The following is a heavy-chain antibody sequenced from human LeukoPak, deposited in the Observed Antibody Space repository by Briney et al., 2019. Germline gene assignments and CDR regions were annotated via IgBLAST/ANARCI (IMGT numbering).Heavy chain of an antibody. Sequence: GGSLRLSCAASGFTFSSYWMSWVRQAPEKGLEWVANIKQDGSEKYYVDSVKGRFTISRDNAKNSLYLQMNSLRGEDTAVYYCAREDTAMVPVLDYWGQGTLVTVSS. CDR3: AREDTAMVPVLDY. D-gene: IGHD5-18*01. CDR1: GFTFSSYW. V-gene: IGHV3-7*01. CDR2: IKQDGSEK. J-gene: IGHJ4*02.